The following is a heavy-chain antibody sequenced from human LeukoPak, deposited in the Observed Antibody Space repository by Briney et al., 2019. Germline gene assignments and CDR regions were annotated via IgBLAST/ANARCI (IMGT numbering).Heavy chain of an antibody. J-gene: IGHJ6*02. CDR3: ARGALLGYCSGGSCSGGMDV. Sequence: SGGSLRLSCAASGFTFSSYEMNWVRQAPGKGLEWVSYISSSVSTIYYADSVKGRSTISRDNAKNSLYLQMNSLRAEDTAVYYCARGALLGYCSGGSCSGGMDVWGQGTTVTVSS. D-gene: IGHD2-15*01. CDR1: GFTFSSYE. CDR2: ISSSVSTI. V-gene: IGHV3-48*03.